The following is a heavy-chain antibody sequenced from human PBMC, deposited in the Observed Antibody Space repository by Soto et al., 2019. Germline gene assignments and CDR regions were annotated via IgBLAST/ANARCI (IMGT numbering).Heavy chain of an antibody. Sequence: SETLSLTCTVSGGSISSYYWSWIRQPPGKGLEWIGYIYYSGSTNYNPSLKSRVTISVDTSKNQFSLKLSSVTAADTAVYYCARWYSSSWYDSWGQGTLVTVSS. D-gene: IGHD6-13*01. J-gene: IGHJ4*02. V-gene: IGHV4-59*01. CDR1: GGSISSYY. CDR2: IYYSGST. CDR3: ARWYSSSWYDS.